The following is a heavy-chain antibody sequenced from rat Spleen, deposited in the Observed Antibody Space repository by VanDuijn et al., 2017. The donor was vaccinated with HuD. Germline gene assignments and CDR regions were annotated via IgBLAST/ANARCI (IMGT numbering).Heavy chain of an antibody. CDR2: VWASGTT. CDR1: GFSLTVNG. D-gene: IGHD1-10*01. Sequence: QVQLKESGPGLMQPSETLSLTCTVSGFSLTVNGVGWVRRPLGKGLVWLGTVWASGTTYYNSAVQSRLSISRDTSKSQVFLEMTSLQPEDTGTYYCARHLTTPFDYWGHGVMVTVSS. V-gene: IGHV2-72*01. CDR3: ARHLTTPFDY. J-gene: IGHJ2*01.